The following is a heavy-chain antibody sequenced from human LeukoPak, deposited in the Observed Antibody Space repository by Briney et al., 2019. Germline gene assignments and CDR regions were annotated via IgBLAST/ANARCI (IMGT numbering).Heavy chain of an antibody. CDR1: GGTFSSYA. CDR3: ARAVVPSGDWFDP. V-gene: IGHV1-69*06. CDR2: IIPVFGTA. D-gene: IGHD2-2*01. Sequence: SVKVSCKASGGTFSSYAISWVRQAPGQGLEWMGGIIPVFGTANYAQKFQGRVTITADKSTSTAYMELSSLRSEDTAVYYCARAVVPSGDWFDPWGQGTLVTVSS. J-gene: IGHJ5*02.